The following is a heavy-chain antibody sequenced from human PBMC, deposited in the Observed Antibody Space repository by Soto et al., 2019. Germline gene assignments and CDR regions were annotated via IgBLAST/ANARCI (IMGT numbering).Heavy chain of an antibody. V-gene: IGHV3-48*03. D-gene: IGHD3-10*01. J-gene: IGHJ4*02. Sequence: EVQLLESGGGLVQPGGSLRLSCGVSGFTFNDFEMNWVRQAPGKGLEWLAYIDGSGTTKKYADSVRGRFTISRDNPNNSLFLQMRSRSAADTAIYYFARGFGRFNYWGQGTLVSVSS. CDR1: GFTFNDFE. CDR3: ARGFGRFNY. CDR2: IDGSGTTK.